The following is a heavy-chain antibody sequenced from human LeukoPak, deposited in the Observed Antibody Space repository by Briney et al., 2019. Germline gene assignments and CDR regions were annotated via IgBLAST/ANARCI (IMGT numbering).Heavy chain of an antibody. CDR2: INPNSGGT. J-gene: IGHJ4*02. V-gene: IGHV1-2*02. D-gene: IGHD4-17*01. CDR3: ARAETIDY. CDR1: GYAFTGYY. Sequence: ASVKVSCKASGYAFTGYYMHWVRQAPGQGLEWMGWINPNSGGTKYAQKFQGRVTMTRDTSISTAYMELSSPRSDDTAVYYCARAETIDYWGQGTLVTVSS.